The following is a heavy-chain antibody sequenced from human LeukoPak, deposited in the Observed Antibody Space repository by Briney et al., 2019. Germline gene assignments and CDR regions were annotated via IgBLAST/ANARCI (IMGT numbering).Heavy chain of an antibody. CDR2: ISYDGSNK. D-gene: IGHD2-15*01. V-gene: IGHV3-30*01. CDR1: GFTFSSYA. J-gene: IGHJ4*02. CDR3: ARAALRTYFDY. Sequence: PGGSLRLSCAASGFTFSSYAMHWVRQAPGKGLEWVAVISYDGSNKYYAGSVKGRFTISRDNSKNTLYLQMNSLRAEDTAVYYCARAALRTYFDYWGQGTLVTVSS.